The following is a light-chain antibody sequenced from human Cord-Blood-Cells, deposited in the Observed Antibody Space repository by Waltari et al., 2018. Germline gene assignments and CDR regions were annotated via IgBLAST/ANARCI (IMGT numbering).Light chain of an antibody. CDR3: QQYYSTPWT. CDR1: QSVLYSSNNKNY. J-gene: IGKJ1*01. CDR2: WAS. V-gene: IGKV4-1*01. Sequence: DIVMTQSPDSLAVSLRDRATINCNSSQSVLYSSNNKNYLAWYQQKPGQPPKLLIYWASTRESGVPDRFSGSGSGTDFTLTISSLQAEDVAVYYCQQYYSTPWTFGQGTKVEIK.